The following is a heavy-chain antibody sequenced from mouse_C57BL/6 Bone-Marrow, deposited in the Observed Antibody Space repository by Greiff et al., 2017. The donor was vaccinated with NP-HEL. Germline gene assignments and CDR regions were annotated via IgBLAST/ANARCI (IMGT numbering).Heavy chain of an antibody. CDR1: GFNIKDDY. Sequence: VQLKESGAELVRPGASVKLSCTASGFNIKDDYMHWVKQRPEQGLEWIGWIDPENGDTEYASKFQGKATITADTSSNTAYLQLSSLTSEDTAVYYCTTSSYESYWYFDVWGTGTTVTVSS. CDR2: IDPENGDT. CDR3: TTSSYESYWYFDV. V-gene: IGHV14-4*01. D-gene: IGHD1-1*01. J-gene: IGHJ1*03.